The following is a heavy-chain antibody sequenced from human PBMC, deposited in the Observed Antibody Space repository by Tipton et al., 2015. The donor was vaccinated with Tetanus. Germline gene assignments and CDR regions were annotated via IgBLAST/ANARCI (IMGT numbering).Heavy chain of an antibody. Sequence: TLSLTCAVYGGSFSNYYWSWIRQPPGKGLEWIGSVFDSGTSYYNPSLKSRVTISVDTSKNHFSLRLSSVTAAETAVYYCARQLWGYWFDPWGQGTRVTVSS. CDR3: ARQLWGYWFDP. CDR2: VFDSGTS. V-gene: IGHV4-34*12. CDR1: GGSFSNYY. D-gene: IGHD7-27*01. J-gene: IGHJ5*02.